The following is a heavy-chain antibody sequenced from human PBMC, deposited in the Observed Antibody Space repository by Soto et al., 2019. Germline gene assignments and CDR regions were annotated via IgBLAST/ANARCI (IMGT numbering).Heavy chain of an antibody. D-gene: IGHD3-22*01. V-gene: IGHV1-69*13. CDR3: VRGSSTYYYDSSGYLNYGMDV. CDR2: IIPIFGTA. CDR1: GGTFSSYA. J-gene: IGHJ6*04. Sequence: SVKVSCKASGGTFSSYASSWLRQAPGRGLEWMGGIIPIFGTANYAQKFQGRVTITADESTSTAYMELSSLRSEDTAVYYCVRGSSTYYYDSSGYLNYGMDVWGKGTTVTVSS.